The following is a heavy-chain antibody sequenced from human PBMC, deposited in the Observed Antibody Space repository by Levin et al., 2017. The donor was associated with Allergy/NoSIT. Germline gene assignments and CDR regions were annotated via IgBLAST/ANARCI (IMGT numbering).Heavy chain of an antibody. Sequence: SVKVSCKASGGTFSSYAISWVRQAPGQGLEWMGGIIPIFGTANYAQKFQGRVTITADKSTSTAYMELSSLRSEDTAVYYCARDPEGYCSGGSCYSSGFFDYWGQGTLVTVSS. V-gene: IGHV1-69*06. CDR2: IIPIFGTA. J-gene: IGHJ4*02. D-gene: IGHD2-15*01. CDR3: ARDPEGYCSGGSCYSSGFFDY. CDR1: GGTFSSYA.